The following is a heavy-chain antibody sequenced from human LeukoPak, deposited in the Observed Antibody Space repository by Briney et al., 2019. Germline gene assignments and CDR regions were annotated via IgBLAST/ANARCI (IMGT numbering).Heavy chain of an antibody. CDR3: ARHGIGAVPAEYVDY. D-gene: IGHD6-19*01. Sequence: SETLPLTCTVSGGSINGYYCSWIRQPPGRGLEWIGYIYYSGNTNYSPSLKSRVTISVDASRNQFSLRLSSVTAADTAVYFCARHGIGAVPAEYVDYWGQGTLVTVSS. V-gene: IGHV4-59*08. CDR2: IYYSGNT. CDR1: GGSINGYY. J-gene: IGHJ4*02.